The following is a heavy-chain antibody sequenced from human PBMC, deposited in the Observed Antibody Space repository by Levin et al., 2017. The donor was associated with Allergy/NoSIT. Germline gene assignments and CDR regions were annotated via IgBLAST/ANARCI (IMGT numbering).Heavy chain of an antibody. Sequence: GGSLRLSCAASGFTFSSYGMHWVRQAPGKGLEWVAVIWYDGSNKYYADSVKGRFTISRDNSKNTLYLQMNSLRAEDTAVYYCASVSGYSYGHTSDYWGQGTLVTVSS. V-gene: IGHV3-33*01. J-gene: IGHJ4*02. D-gene: IGHD5-18*01. CDR3: ASVSGYSYGHTSDY. CDR1: GFTFSSYG. CDR2: IWYDGSNK.